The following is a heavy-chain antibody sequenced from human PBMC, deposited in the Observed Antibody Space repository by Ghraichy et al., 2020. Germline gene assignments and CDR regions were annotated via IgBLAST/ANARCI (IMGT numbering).Heavy chain of an antibody. D-gene: IGHD1-1*01. J-gene: IGHJ4*02. CDR3: TKALWAGGTNDLDS. CDR1: GFTFSTYA. V-gene: IGHV3-23*01. CDR2: ISGSGADT. Sequence: GGPLRLSCAASGFTFSTYAMTWVRQAPGKGLEWVSAISGSGADTYYADSVKGRFTLSRDNSKNTLYLQMNSLRVEDTAVYYCTKALWAGGTNDLDSWGQGSLVTVSS.